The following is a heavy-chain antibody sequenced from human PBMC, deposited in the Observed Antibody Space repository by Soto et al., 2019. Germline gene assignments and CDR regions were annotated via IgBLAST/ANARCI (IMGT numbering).Heavy chain of an antibody. V-gene: IGHV4-30-4*02. J-gene: IGHJ4*02. Sequence: SETLSLTCTFSGGSFSSGVYYWSWIRQTPGKGLEWIGYIYYSGSTYYNPSLKSRFTISRDNSKNTLYLQMNSLRAEDTAVYYCARDVFYYYDSSVPLLWGQGTLVTVTP. D-gene: IGHD3-22*01. CDR3: ARDVFYYYDSSVPLL. CDR2: IYYSGST. CDR1: GGSFSSGVYY.